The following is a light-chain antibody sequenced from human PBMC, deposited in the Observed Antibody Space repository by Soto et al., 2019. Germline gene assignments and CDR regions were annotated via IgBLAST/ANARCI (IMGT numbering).Light chain of an antibody. V-gene: IGKV2-28*01. CDR1: QRLLHSNGNTF. CDR2: LGS. J-gene: IGKJ2*01. CDR3: MQALETPYT. Sequence: EIVMTQSPPSLTVTPGEPASISCRSSQRLLHSNGNTFLDWYLQKPAQSPQLLIYLGSNRASGVPDRVSGSEAGTDFTLKISRVEAEDVGVYYCMQALETPYTFGHGTKLEIK.